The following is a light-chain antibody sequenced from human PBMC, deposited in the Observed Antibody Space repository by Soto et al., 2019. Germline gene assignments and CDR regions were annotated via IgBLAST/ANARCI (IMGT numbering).Light chain of an antibody. CDR3: QQRSNWPPIT. CDR1: QSVSSY. V-gene: IGKV3-11*01. Sequence: TQSPATLSLSPVERATLSFRASQSVSSYLAWYQQKPGQAPRLLIYDASNRATGIPARFSGSGSGTDFTLTISSLEPEDFAVYYCQQRSNWPPITFGQGTRLEI. J-gene: IGKJ5*01. CDR2: DAS.